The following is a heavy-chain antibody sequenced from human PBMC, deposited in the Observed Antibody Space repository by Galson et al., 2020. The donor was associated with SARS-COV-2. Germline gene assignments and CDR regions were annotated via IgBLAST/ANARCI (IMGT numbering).Heavy chain of an antibody. CDR1: GFTFSNND. J-gene: IGHJ6*03. CDR2: IGTADDT. D-gene: IGHD6-6*01. V-gene: IGHV3-13*01. Sequence: ASVKVTCAASGFTFSNNDIHWVRHPTGKGLEWVSAIGTADDTYYPGSVRGRFVISRDNAKNSLYLQINSLRAGDTAVYYCARGLRPYNYMDVWGKGTTVTVSS. CDR3: ARGLRPYNYMDV.